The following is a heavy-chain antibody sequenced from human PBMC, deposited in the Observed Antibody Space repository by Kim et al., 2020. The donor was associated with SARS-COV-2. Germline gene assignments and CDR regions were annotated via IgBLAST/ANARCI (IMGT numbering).Heavy chain of an antibody. CDR2: ISYDGSNK. Sequence: GGSLRLSCAASGFTFSSYGMHWVRQAPGKGLEWVAVISYDGSNKYYADSVKGRFTISRDNSKNTLYLQMNSLRAEDTAVYYCAKELWGHFDYWGQGTLVTVSP. CDR1: GFTFSSYG. CDR3: AKELWGHFDY. J-gene: IGHJ4*02. D-gene: IGHD3-16*01. V-gene: IGHV3-30*18.